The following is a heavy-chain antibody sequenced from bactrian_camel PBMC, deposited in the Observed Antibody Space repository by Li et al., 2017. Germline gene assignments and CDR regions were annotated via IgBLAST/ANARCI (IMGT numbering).Heavy chain of an antibody. CDR1: GFTLDDSD. CDR2: ISSDDST. Sequence: HVQLVESGGGSVQAGGSLRLSCTASGFTLDDSDMGWYRPGNGCELVATISSDDSTYYTDSVKGRFTISQDSAKRIMYLRMTNLKPEDTAMYYCAAGIRMVACPLRVPGPFGFWGQGTQVTVS. V-gene: IGHV3S55*01. CDR3: AAGIRMVACPLRVPGPFGF. J-gene: IGHJ6*01.